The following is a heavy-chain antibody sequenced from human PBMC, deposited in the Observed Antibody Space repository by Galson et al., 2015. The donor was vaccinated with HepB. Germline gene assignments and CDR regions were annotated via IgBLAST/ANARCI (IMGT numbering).Heavy chain of an antibody. CDR2: MYYSGSA. V-gene: IGHV4-39*07. CDR1: GGSISANSHY. J-gene: IGHJ6*03. Sequence: ETLSLTCTVSGGSISANSHYWGWIRQPPGKGLEWIGSMYYSGSAYYDPSLNGRVSISIDTSKNQFSLQLSSVTAADTAVYYCARSQWTYQYYYLDVWGKGTTVTVSS. CDR3: ARSQWTYQYYYLDV. D-gene: IGHD2-2*01.